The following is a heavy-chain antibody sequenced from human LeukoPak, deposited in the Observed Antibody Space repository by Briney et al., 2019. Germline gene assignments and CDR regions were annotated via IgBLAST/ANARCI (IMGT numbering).Heavy chain of an antibody. V-gene: IGHV1-18*01. D-gene: IGHD3-10*02. CDR2: ISGYNGNT. CDR1: GYTFTSYG. Sequence: ASVKVSCRTSGYTFTSYGISWVRQAPGQGLEWVGWISGYNGNTNYAQKLQGRVTMTTDTSTTTAYMELRSLGSDDTAVYYCARDGSLFSGDYYYGMGVWGQGTTVTVSS. CDR3: ARDGSLFSGDYYYGMGV. J-gene: IGHJ6*02.